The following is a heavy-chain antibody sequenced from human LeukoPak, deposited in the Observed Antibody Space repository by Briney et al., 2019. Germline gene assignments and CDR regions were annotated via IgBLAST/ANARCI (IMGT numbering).Heavy chain of an antibody. J-gene: IGHJ5*02. CDR1: GGTFSSYA. D-gene: IGHD1-7*01. CDR3: ANHITGTTSWFDP. Sequence: ASVKVSCKASGGTFSSYAISWVRQAPGQGLEWMGGIIPIFGTANCAQKFQGRVTITADESTSTAYMELSSLRSEDTAVYYCANHITGTTSWFDPWGQGTLVTVSS. V-gene: IGHV1-69*13. CDR2: IIPIFGTA.